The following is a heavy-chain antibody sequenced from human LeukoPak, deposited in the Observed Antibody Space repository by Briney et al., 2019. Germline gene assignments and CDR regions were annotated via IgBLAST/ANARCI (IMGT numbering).Heavy chain of an antibody. CDR1: GFTFSSYW. Sequence: GGSLRLSCAASGFTFSSYWMSWVRQAPGKGLEWVANMNRDGSEKNYVDSIKGRFTISRDNAANSLYLQMNSLRAEDTAVYYCARVRKGYFDYWGQGTLVIVSS. CDR2: MNRDGSEK. V-gene: IGHV3-7*01. J-gene: IGHJ4*02. CDR3: ARVRKGYFDY.